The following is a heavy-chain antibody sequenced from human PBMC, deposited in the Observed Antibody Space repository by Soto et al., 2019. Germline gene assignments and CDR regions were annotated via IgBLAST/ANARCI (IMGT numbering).Heavy chain of an antibody. V-gene: IGHV1-3*01. CDR2: ISAGNGNT. Sequence: ASVKVSCKASGYTFTSYAMHWVRQAPGQRLEWMGWISAGNGNTKYSQKFQGRVTITRDTSASTAYMELSSLRSEDTAVYYCARACSGGSCYPRWSLYFDYWGQGTLVTVSS. D-gene: IGHD2-15*01. J-gene: IGHJ4*02. CDR3: ARACSGGSCYPRWSLYFDY. CDR1: GYTFTSYA.